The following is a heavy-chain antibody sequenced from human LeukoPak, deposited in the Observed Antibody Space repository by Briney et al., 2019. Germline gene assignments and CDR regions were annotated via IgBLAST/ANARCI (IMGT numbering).Heavy chain of an antibody. CDR1: GFIFSSYG. Sequence: GGSLRLSCAASGFIFSSYGMHWVRQAPGKGLEWVAVISYDGSNKYYADSVKGRFTISRDNSKNTLYLQMNSLRAEDTAVYYCAKDALRLYSSSSGDWFDPWGQGTLVTVSS. V-gene: IGHV3-30*18. CDR3: AKDALRLYSSSSGDWFDP. CDR2: ISYDGSNK. J-gene: IGHJ5*02. D-gene: IGHD6-6*01.